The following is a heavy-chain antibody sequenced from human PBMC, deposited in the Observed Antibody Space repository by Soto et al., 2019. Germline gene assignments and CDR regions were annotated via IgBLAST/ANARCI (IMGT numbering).Heavy chain of an antibody. V-gene: IGHV3-30-3*01. D-gene: IGHD3-3*01. CDR1: GFTFSSYA. J-gene: IGHJ4*02. Sequence: GGSLRLSCAASGFTFSSYAMHWVRQAPGKGLEWVAVISYDGSNKYYADSVKGRFTISRDNSKNTLYLQMNSLRAEDTAVYYCAGPFYDFWSGYQPTVDYWGQGTLVTVSS. CDR2: ISYDGSNK. CDR3: AGPFYDFWSGYQPTVDY.